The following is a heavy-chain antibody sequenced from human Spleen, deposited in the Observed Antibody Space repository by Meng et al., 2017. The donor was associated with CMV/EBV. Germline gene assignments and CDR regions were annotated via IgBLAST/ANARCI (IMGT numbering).Heavy chain of an antibody. V-gene: IGHV1-18*01. Sequence: ASVKVSCKASGYTFTTYGINWVRQAPGQGREWMGWISAHSGNTNYAQKLQGRVTMTIDTSTTTAYLELRSLRSDDTAVYYCAREADCSSASCLYYSNFYGMYVWGQGTTVTVSS. D-gene: IGHD2-2*01. CDR3: AREADCSSASCLYYSNFYGMYV. CDR1: GYTFTTYG. J-gene: IGHJ6*02. CDR2: ISAHSGNT.